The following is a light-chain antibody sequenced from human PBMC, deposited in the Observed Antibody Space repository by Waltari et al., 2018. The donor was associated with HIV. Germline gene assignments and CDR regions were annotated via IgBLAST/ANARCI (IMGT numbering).Light chain of an antibody. CDR1: SSDVGGYNY. CDR2: DVS. CDR3: SSYTSSSIYV. J-gene: IGLJ1*01. Sequence: QPALTQPATVSGSPGQAITIPCTGPSSDVGGYNYVAWYQQHPGKAPKRMIYDVSNRPSGVSNRFSGSKSGNTASLTISGLQAEDEADYYCSSYTSSSIYVFGTGTKVTVL. V-gene: IGLV2-14*03.